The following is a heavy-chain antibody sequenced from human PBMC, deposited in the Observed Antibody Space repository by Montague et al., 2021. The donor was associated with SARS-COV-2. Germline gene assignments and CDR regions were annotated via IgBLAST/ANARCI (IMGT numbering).Heavy chain of an antibody. CDR2: ISYNGKT. J-gene: IGHJ4*01. V-gene: IGHV4-59*08. Sequence: SETLSLTCTVSGGSITDHYRSWIRQPPAKGLEWIWYISYNGKTNYNTSPKSRVTLSADASRNKFSLKLDSVTAADTAVYFCSGRGYYDSAGYHWHLDLWGQGKLVTVSS. CDR3: SGRGYYDSAGYHWHLDL. CDR1: GGSITDHY. D-gene: IGHD3-22*01.